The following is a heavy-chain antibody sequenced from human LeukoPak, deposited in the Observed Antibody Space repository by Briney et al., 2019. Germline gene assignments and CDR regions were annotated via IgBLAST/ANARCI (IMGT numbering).Heavy chain of an antibody. CDR2: TRNKANSYTT. V-gene: IGHV3-72*01. CDR3: ARGRGAFDY. CDR1: GFTFSDHY. J-gene: IGHJ4*02. Sequence: GGSLRLSCVASGFTFSDHYMDWVRQAPGKGLEWVGRTRNKANSYTTEYAASVEGRFTISRDDSKNSLYLQMNSLKTEDTAVYYCARGRGAFDYWGQGTLVTVSS. D-gene: IGHD3-16*01.